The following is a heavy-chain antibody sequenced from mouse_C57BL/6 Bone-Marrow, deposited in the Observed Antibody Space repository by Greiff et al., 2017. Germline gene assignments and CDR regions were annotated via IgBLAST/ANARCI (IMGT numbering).Heavy chain of an antibody. J-gene: IGHJ2*01. D-gene: IGHD1-1*01. V-gene: IGHV1-85*01. CDR1: GYTFTSYD. CDR3: ARYYGSSPFDY. CDR2: IYSRDGST. Sequence: QVQLKESGAELARPGASVKMSCKASGYTFTSYDINWVKQRPGQGLEWIGWIYSRDGSTKYIEKFKGKVTLTVDTSSSTAYMELHSLTSEDSAVYFCARYYGSSPFDYWGQGTTLTVSS.